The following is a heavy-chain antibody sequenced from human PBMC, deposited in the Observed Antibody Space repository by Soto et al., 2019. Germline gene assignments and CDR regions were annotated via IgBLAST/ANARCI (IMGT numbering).Heavy chain of an antibody. J-gene: IGHJ6*02. D-gene: IGHD6-6*01. V-gene: IGHV4-30-4*01. CDR1: GGSISSGDYY. CDR3: AAGIAARPPCSGSPKNYGMDV. Sequence: QVQLQESGPGLVKPSQTLSLTCTVSGGSISSGDYYWSWIRQPPGKGLEWIGYIYYSGSTYYNPSLKSRVTISVDTSKNQFSLKLSSVTAADTAVYYCAAGIAARPPCSGSPKNYGMDVWGQGTTVTVSS. CDR2: IYYSGST.